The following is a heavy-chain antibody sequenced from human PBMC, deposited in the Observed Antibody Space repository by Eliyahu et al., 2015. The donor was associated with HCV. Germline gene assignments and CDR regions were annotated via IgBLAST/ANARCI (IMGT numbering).Heavy chain of an antibody. CDR2: ITSTGSNT. V-gene: IGHV3-23*01. CDR3: AKDRRYCSGGDCYLQIFDY. J-gene: IGHJ4*01. Sequence: MQLLESGGGLVQPGGSLRLSCATSGFXXSSYGMXXVRXAPGKGLEWVSAITSTGSNTYYXXSXKGRFTISRDNSKKTLYLQMDSLRADDTAVYYCAKDRRYCSGGDCYLQIFDYWGQGTLVTGSS. D-gene: IGHD2-15*01. CDR1: GFXXSSYG.